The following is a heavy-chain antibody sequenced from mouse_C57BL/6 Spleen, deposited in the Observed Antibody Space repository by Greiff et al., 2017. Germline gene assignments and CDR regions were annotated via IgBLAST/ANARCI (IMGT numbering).Heavy chain of an antibody. J-gene: IGHJ1*03. CDR2: INPNYGTT. V-gene: IGHV1-39*01. CDR1: GYSFTDYN. Sequence: EVKLQESGPELVKPGASVKISCKASGYSFTDYNMNWVKQSNGKSLEWIGVINPNYGTTSYNQKFKGKATLTVDKSSSTAYMQLNSLTSEDSAVYYCARGVYYGSSYPSYWYFDVWGTGTTVTVSS. CDR3: ARGVYYGSSYPSYWYFDV. D-gene: IGHD1-1*01.